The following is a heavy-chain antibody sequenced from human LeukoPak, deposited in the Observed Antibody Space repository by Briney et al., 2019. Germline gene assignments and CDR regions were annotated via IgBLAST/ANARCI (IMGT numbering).Heavy chain of an antibody. V-gene: IGHV3-7*01. CDR2: INQDGTEK. Sequence: GESLRLSCAASGFTFTTYWMTWVRQAPGKGLEWVANINQDGTEKYYVDSVKGRFTISRDNAKKSLYLQLNSLRAEDTAVYYCARTWSNWFDPWGQGTLVTVSS. CDR3: ARTWSNWFDP. D-gene: IGHD2-15*01. J-gene: IGHJ5*02. CDR1: GFTFTTYW.